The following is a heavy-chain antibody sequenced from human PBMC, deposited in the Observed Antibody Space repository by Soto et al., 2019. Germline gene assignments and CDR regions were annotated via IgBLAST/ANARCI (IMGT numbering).Heavy chain of an antibody. CDR1: GESFSGFF. CDR3: ARRIPGYRHYMDV. V-gene: IGHV4-34*01. Sequence: QVQLHQWGAGLLKPSETLSLTCRVYGESFSGFFWTWVRLPPGQGLEWIGEMNRGGSSNYNPSLKSRVTISVDASKNQFSLTLTSVTAADTGVYFCARRIPGYRHYMDVWGKGTTVTVSS. D-gene: IGHD3-16*02. CDR2: MNRGGSS. J-gene: IGHJ6*03.